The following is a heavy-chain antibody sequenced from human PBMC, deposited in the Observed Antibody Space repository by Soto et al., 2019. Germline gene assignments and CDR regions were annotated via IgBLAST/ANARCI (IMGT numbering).Heavy chain of an antibody. J-gene: IGHJ6*02. CDR2: IYPGDSDT. CDR3: ARQYCSGGSCYSSYYYYGMDV. D-gene: IGHD2-15*01. CDR1: GYSFTSYW. V-gene: IGHV5-51*01. Sequence: PGESLKISCKGSGYSFTSYWIGWVRQMPGKGLEWMGIIYPGDSDTRYSPSFQGQVTISADKSISTANLQWISLKASDIAMYYCARQYCSGGSCYSSYYYYGMDVWGQGTTVTVSS.